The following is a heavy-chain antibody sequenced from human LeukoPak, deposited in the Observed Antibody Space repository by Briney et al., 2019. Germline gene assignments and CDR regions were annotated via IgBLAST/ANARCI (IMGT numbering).Heavy chain of an antibody. CDR3: AKDLYPDSFNYGMDV. CDR1: GFTFSSYG. CDR2: IRYDGSNK. V-gene: IGHV3-30*02. Sequence: GGSLRLSCAASGFTFSSYGMHWVRQAPGKGLEWVAFIRYDGSNKYYADSVKGRFTISRDNSKNTLYLQMNSLRAEDTAVYYCAKDLYPDSFNYGMDVWGQGTTVTVSS. J-gene: IGHJ6*02. D-gene: IGHD2-15*01.